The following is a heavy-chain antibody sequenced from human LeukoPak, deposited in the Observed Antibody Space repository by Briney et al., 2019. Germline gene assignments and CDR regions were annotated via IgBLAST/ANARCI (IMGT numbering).Heavy chain of an antibody. Sequence: PSETLSLTCTVSGGSISSSGYYWGWIRQPPGKGLEWIGSIYYSGSTYYNPSLKSRVTISVDTSKNQFSLKLSSVAAADTAVYYCAKDVSWNWFDPWGQGTLVTVSS. D-gene: IGHD2-15*01. CDR2: IYYSGST. CDR3: AKDVSWNWFDP. J-gene: IGHJ5*02. CDR1: GGSISSSGYY. V-gene: IGHV4-39*01.